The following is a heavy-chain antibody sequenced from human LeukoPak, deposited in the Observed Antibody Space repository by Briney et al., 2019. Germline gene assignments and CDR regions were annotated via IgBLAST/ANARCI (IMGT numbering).Heavy chain of an antibody. CDR1: GFTFSSYA. Sequence: GGSLRLSCAASGFTFSSYAMRWVRQAPGKGLEYVSAISSNGGSTYYANSVKGRFTISRDNSKNTLYLQMGSLRAEDMAVYYCAREPDRYDSSGYFDYWGQGTLVTVSS. D-gene: IGHD3-22*01. CDR2: ISSNGGST. CDR3: AREPDRYDSSGYFDY. J-gene: IGHJ4*02. V-gene: IGHV3-64*01.